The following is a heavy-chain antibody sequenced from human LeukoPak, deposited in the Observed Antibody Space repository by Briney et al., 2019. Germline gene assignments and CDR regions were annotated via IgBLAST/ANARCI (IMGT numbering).Heavy chain of an antibody. CDR2: IYYSGST. D-gene: IGHD3-22*01. CDR1: GCSISSDDLN. Sequence: SQTLSLTCSVSGCSISSDDLNWIWLPQAPGMDLEWIEYIYYSGSTYYTPSIKSRVTIAVDTSKNQFSLKLSSVTAADTAVYYCARLTDSSGWVLYYWGQGTLVTVSS. V-gene: IGHV4-30-4*08. CDR3: ARLTDSSGWVLYY. J-gene: IGHJ4*02.